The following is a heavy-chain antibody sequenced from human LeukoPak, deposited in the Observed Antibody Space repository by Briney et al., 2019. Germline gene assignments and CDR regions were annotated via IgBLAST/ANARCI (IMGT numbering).Heavy chain of an antibody. CDR1: GYTFTSYG. D-gene: IGHD6-19*01. V-gene: IGHV1-18*01. J-gene: IGHJ3*02. Sequence: ASVKVSCKASGYTFTSYGINWVRQAPGQGLEWMGWISAYNGDTNYAQKLQGRVTVTTDTSTSTAYVELRNLRSDDTAVYYCARDRRSGWYESDAFDIWGQGTMVTVSS. CDR3: ARDRRSGWYESDAFDI. CDR2: ISAYNGDT.